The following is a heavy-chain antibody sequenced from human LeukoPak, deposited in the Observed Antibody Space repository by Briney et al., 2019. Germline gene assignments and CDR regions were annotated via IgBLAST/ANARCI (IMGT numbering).Heavy chain of an antibody. D-gene: IGHD1-26*01. CDR1: EFTFDDYA. CDR3: AREPGATDAFDI. J-gene: IGHJ3*02. Sequence: GGSLRLSCAASEFTFDDYAMHWVRQAPGKGLEWVANIKQDGSEKYYVDSVKGRFTISRDNAKNSLYLQMNSLRAEDTAVYYCAREPGATDAFDIWGQGTMVTVSS. CDR2: IKQDGSEK. V-gene: IGHV3-7*01.